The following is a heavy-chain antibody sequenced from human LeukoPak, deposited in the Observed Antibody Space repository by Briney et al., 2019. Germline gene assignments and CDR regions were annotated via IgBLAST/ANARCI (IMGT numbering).Heavy chain of an antibody. V-gene: IGHV3-23*01. D-gene: IGHD3-16*02. CDR1: GFTFSNYA. CDR2: ILGSGGST. Sequence: QPGASLRLSCAASGFTFSNYAMSWVRQAPGKGLEWISAILGSGGSTYYADSVRGRFTISRDNSKNTLYLQMNSLRAEDTAIYYCARHLIYSYIPFDNWGQGTLVTVSS. CDR3: ARHLIYSYIPFDN. J-gene: IGHJ4*02.